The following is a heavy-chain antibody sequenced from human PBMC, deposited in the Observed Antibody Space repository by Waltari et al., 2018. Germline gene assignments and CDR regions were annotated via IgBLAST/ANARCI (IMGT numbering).Heavy chain of an antibody. V-gene: IGHV3-74*01. J-gene: IGHJ3*02. CDR3: ARGGDYHGFDI. CDR1: GCTVSNYW. CDR2: INSDGSST. Sequence: ELQLVEAGGGLVQPGGSRRLSCTASGCTVSNYWINWVRQAPGKGLEWVSRINSDGSSTIYADSVKGRFSTSRDNAKNTLYLHMNSLKAEDTAVYFCARGGDYHGFDIWGQGTMVTVSS. D-gene: IGHD4-17*01.